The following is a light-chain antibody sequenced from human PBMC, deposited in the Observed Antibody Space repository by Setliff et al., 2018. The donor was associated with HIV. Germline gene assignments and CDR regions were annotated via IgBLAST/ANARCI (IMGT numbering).Light chain of an antibody. Sequence: SYELTQPPSVSVAPGKTARITCGGNNIGRKSVHWYQQKPGQAPVLVIYSDSDRPSGIPERFSGSNSGNTATLTISRVEAGDEADYYCQVWDSSSDHYVFGTGTKVTVL. CDR3: QVWDSSSDHYV. CDR2: SDS. V-gene: IGLV3-21*04. CDR1: NIGRKS. J-gene: IGLJ1*01.